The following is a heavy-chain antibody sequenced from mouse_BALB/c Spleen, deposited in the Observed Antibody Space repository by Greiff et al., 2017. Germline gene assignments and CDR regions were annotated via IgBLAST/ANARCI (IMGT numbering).Heavy chain of an antibody. CDR1: GYAFTNYL. CDR3: AREGNYGSTFDY. Sequence: QVQLQQSGAELVRPGTSVKVSCKASGYAFTNYLIEWVKQRPGQGLEWIGVINPGSGGTNYNEKFKGKATLTADKSSSTAYMQLSSLTSDDSAVYFCAREGNYGSTFDYWGQGTTLTVSS. D-gene: IGHD1-1*01. CDR2: INPGSGGT. V-gene: IGHV1-54*01. J-gene: IGHJ2*01.